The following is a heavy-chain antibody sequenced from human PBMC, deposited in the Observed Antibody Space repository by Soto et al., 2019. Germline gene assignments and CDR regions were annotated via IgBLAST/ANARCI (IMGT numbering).Heavy chain of an antibody. Sequence: LKISCKGSGYSFTSYWIGWVRQMPGKGLEGMGIIYPGDSDTRYSPSFQGQVTISADKSISTAYLQWSSLKASDTAMYYCARTGNGLLPWFGVNTEAFDIWGQGTMVTVSS. D-gene: IGHD3-10*01. V-gene: IGHV5-51*01. CDR3: ARTGNGLLPWFGVNTEAFDI. J-gene: IGHJ3*02. CDR2: IYPGDSDT. CDR1: GYSFTSYW.